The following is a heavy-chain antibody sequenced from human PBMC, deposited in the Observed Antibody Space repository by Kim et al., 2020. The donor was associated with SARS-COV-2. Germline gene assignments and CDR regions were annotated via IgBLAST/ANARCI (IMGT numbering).Heavy chain of an antibody. CDR3: ARSSMVVTSGIITFDF. D-gene: IGHD2-21*02. CDR1: GYTFTSYA. CDR2: INAGYGDT. V-gene: IGHV1-3*01. Sequence: ASVKVSCKASGYTFTSYAVHWLRQAPGQRLEWMGWINAGYGDTKYSQKFQGRVTITRDTSADTAYMELSSLISEDTAVYYCARSSMVVTSGIITFDFWGQGTLVTVSS. J-gene: IGHJ4*02.